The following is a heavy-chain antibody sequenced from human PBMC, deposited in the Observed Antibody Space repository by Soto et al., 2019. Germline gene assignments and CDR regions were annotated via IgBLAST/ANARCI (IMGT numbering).Heavy chain of an antibody. D-gene: IGHD2-21*01. J-gene: IGHJ4*02. CDR1: GLPFSDRW. CDR3: ARGLWGPEY. CDR2: ITQDGTTA. Sequence: GGSLTLSCATSGLPFSDRWMTWVRQAPGKGLEWVANITQDGTTARNVNYVEVRFTISRDNAKNSMYLQLNSLRAEDTAVYYCARGLWGPEYWGEGTLVPVSS. V-gene: IGHV3-7*01.